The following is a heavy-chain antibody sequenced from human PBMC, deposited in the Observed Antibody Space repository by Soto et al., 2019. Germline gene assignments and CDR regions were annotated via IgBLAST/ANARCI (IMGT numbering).Heavy chain of an antibody. CDR3: ARGGYSYGYFYYGMDV. J-gene: IGHJ6*01. Sequence: WGSLRVACASSVFTFSSYGMHWVRQAPGKGLDWVAVIWYDGSNEYYADSVKGRFTISRDNSKNTLYLQMNSLRAEDTAVYYCARGGYSYGYFYYGMDVWGQGTTVTVSS. D-gene: IGHD5-18*01. V-gene: IGHV3-33*01. CDR1: VFTFSSYG. CDR2: IWYDGSNE.